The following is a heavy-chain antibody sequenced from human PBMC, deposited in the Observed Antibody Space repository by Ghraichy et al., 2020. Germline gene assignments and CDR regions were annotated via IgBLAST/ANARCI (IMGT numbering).Heavy chain of an antibody. J-gene: IGHJ4*02. CDR1: GGSISSYY. Sequence: LETLSLTCTVSGGSISSYYWSWIRQPPGKGLEWIGYIYYSGSTNYNPSLKSRVTISVDTSKNQFSLKLSSVTAADTAVYYCASMATTRLPFDYWGQGTLVTVSS. D-gene: IGHD5-24*01. CDR2: IYYSGST. CDR3: ASMATTRLPFDY. V-gene: IGHV4-59*01.